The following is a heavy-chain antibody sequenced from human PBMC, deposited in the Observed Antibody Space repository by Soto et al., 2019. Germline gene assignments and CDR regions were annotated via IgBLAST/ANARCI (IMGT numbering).Heavy chain of an antibody. J-gene: IGHJ1*01. D-gene: IGHD3-22*01. Sequence: LGLSCAASGFTFSSYAMSWVRQAPGKGLEWVSAISGSGGSTYYADSVKGRFTISRDNSKNTLYLQMNSLRAEDTAVYYCAKDGFKEYDSSGYLAEYLKHWGQGTIVTVSS. CDR2: ISGSGGST. CDR1: GFTFSSYA. CDR3: AKDGFKEYDSSGYLAEYLKH. V-gene: IGHV3-23*01.